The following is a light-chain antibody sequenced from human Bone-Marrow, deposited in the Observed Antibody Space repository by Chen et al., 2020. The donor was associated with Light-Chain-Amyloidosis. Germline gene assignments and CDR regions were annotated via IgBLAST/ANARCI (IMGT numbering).Light chain of an antibody. V-gene: IGLV2-8*01. CDR2: EVS. CDR1: SSDVGGYNY. Sequence: QSALPQPPSASGSPGQSVTISCTGTSSDVGGYNYVSWYQQHPGKAPKLVIYEVSKRPSGVPDRFSGSKSGNTASLTVSGLQAEDGADYYCSSYAGNNNVFGIGTKVTVL. CDR3: SSYAGNNNV. J-gene: IGLJ1*01.